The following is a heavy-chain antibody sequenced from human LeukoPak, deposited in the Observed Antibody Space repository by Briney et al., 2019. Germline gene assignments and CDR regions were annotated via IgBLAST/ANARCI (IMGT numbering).Heavy chain of an antibody. Sequence: SETLSLTCAVSGGSISSGGYSWSWIRQPPGKGLEWIGYIYHSGSTYYNPSLKSRVTISVDRSKNQFSLKLSSVTAADTAVYYCASLWFGEGYWFDPWGQGTLVTVSS. CDR1: GGSISSGGYS. J-gene: IGHJ5*02. CDR3: ASLWFGEGYWFDP. V-gene: IGHV4-30-2*01. CDR2: IYHSGST. D-gene: IGHD3-10*01.